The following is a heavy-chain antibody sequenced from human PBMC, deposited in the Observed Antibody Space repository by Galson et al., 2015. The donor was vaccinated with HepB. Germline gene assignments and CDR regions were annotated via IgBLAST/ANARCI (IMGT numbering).Heavy chain of an antibody. V-gene: IGHV3-23*01. D-gene: IGHD6-13*01. J-gene: IGHJ6*03. CDR1: GFTFSSYV. CDR3: ASLGPVGTNYMDV. CDR2: TSRSGDST. Sequence: SLRLSCAASGFTFSSYVMSWFRQAPGRGLEWASTTSRSGDSTDYADSVKGRFTISRDNSKRTVYLQVNSLRAEDTAAYYCASLGPVGTNYMDVWGKGTTVTVSS.